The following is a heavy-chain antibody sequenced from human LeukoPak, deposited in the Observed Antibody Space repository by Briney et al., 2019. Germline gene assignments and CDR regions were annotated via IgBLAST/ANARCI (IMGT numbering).Heavy chain of an antibody. V-gene: IGHV3-74*01. CDR2: INSDGSST. CDR1: GFTFSDDA. J-gene: IGHJ6*02. CDR3: ARERVVVTAIEDCYYGMDV. D-gene: IGHD2-21*02. Sequence: GGSLRLSCVASGFTFSDDAMSWVRQAPGKGLVWVSRINSDGSSTSYADSVKGRFTISRDNAKNTLYLQMNSLRAEDTAVYYCARERVVVTAIEDCYYGMDVWGQGTTVTVSS.